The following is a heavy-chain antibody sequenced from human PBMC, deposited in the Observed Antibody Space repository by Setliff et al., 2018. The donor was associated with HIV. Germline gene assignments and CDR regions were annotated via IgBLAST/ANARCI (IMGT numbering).Heavy chain of an antibody. CDR3: ARDRLHYDILTGYSDAFDI. D-gene: IGHD3-9*01. CDR2: IIPIFGTA. J-gene: IGHJ3*02. V-gene: IGHV1-69*13. Sequence: SVKVSCKASGGTLSSYAISWVRQAPGQGLEWIGGIIPIFGTANYAQKFQGRVTITADESTSTAYMELSSLRSEDTAVYYCARDRLHYDILTGYSDAFDIWGQGTMVTVSS. CDR1: GGTLSSYA.